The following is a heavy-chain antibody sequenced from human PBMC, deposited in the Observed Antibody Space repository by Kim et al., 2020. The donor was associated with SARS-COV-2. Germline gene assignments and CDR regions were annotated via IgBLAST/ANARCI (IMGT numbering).Heavy chain of an antibody. V-gene: IGHV3-23*01. CDR2: ISGSGEST. J-gene: IGHJ4*02. Sequence: GGSLRLSCVISGFTFSNYAMTWVRQAPGKGLEWVSDISGSGESTHYADSVKGRFTMSTDNSKSTLYLQMNSLGAEDTAVYYCARRPQFGSGSYYVYWGQGTLVTVSS. CDR1: GFTFSNYA. CDR3: ARRPQFGSGSYYVY. D-gene: IGHD3-10*01.